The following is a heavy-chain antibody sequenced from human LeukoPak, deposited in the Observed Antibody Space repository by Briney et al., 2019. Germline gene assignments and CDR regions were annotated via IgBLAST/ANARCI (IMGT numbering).Heavy chain of an antibody. D-gene: IGHD6-19*01. CDR3: ARERPGIAVAGTGFAY. J-gene: IGHJ4*02. V-gene: IGHV1-2*02. CDR1: GYILTGYY. Sequence: ASVKVSCKASGYILTGYYMRWVRQAPGQGLEWMGWINPKSGGTKYAQKFQGRVTMTRDTSTSTAHMEVSRLTSDDTAVYYCARERPGIAVAGTGFAYWGQGTLVTVSS. CDR2: INPKSGGT.